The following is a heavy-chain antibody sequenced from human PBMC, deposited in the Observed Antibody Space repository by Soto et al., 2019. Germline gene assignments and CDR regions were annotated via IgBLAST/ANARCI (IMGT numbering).Heavy chain of an antibody. V-gene: IGHV3-30-3*01. D-gene: IGHD1-26*01. J-gene: IGHJ4*02. CDR1: GFTFSSYA. Sequence: GSLRLSCAASGFTFSSYAMHWVRQAPGKGLEWVAVISYDGSNKYYADSVKGRFTISRDNSKNTLYLQMNSLRAEDTAVYYCARVADSGSSMRHYFDYWGQGTLVTVSS. CDR2: ISYDGSNK. CDR3: ARVADSGSSMRHYFDY.